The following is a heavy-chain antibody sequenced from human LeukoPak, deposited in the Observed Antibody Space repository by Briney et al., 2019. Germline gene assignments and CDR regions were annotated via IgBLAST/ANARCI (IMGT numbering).Heavy chain of an antibody. CDR3: AREGGGASSTSSNWFDP. V-gene: IGHV4-4*02. CDR1: GGSISSSNW. Sequence: SETLSLTCAVSGGSISSSNWWSWVRQPPGKGLEWIGEIYHSGSTNYNPSLKSRVTISVDKSKNQFSLKLSSVTAADTAVYYCAREGGGASSTSSNWFDPWGQGTLVTVSS. J-gene: IGHJ5*02. D-gene: IGHD2-2*01. CDR2: IYHSGST.